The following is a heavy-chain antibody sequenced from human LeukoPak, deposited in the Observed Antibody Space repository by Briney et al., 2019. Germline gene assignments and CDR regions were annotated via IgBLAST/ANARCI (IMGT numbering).Heavy chain of an antibody. V-gene: IGHV4-39*01. CDR3: ARRSYDGSGYYYVDY. D-gene: IGHD3-22*01. Sequence: SETLSLTCTVSGGSINSSSYYWGWIRQPPGKGLEWIGSISSGGSTHYIPSLKSRVTISVDTSKNQFSLKLSSVTAADTAVYYCARRSYDGSGYYYVDYWGQGTLVTVSS. J-gene: IGHJ4*02. CDR2: ISSGGST. CDR1: GGSINSSSYY.